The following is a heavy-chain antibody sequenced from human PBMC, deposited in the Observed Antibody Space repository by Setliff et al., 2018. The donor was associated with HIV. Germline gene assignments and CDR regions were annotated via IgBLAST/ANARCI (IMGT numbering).Heavy chain of an antibody. J-gene: IGHJ3*01. V-gene: IGHV1-69*05. Sequence: GASVKVSCKASGDTFSTFSISWVRQAPGQGLEWMGGIFHIIGIPNYAQKFQGRLTITTDESTTTAYMELSSLRSDDTAVYYCAIDSVGRSSCPETFDLWGQGTMVTISS. CDR3: AIDSVGRSSCPETFDL. CDR2: IFHIIGIP. D-gene: IGHD6-13*01. CDR1: GDTFSTFS.